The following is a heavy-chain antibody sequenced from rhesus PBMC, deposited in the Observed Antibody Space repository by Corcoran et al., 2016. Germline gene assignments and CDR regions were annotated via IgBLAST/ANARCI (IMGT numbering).Heavy chain of an antibody. CDR2: ISGITVNT. D-gene: IGHD2-2*01. CDR3: VRAYAWTVDY. V-gene: IGHV4-80*01. CDR1: GVSISNYW. Sequence: QMQLQQSGPGLVKPSETLSLTCAVSGVSISNYWWCWIRQSPGKGLEWIGEISGITVNTYDKPSLKSRINSSKDASKNRFSRNLNSATAADTAVYFCVRAYAWTVDYWGQGVLVTVSS. J-gene: IGHJ4*01.